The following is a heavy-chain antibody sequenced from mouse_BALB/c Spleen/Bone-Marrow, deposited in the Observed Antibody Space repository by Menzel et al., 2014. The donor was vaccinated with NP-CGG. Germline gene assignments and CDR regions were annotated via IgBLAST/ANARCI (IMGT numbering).Heavy chain of an antibody. CDR2: IYPGTGST. V-gene: IGHV1S22*01. J-gene: IGHJ2*01. Sequence: LKQSGSELVRPGASVKLSCKASGYTFTSYWMHWVKQRPGQGLEWIGNIYPGTGSTNYDEKFKTKATLTVDTSSSTANMQLSSLTSEDSAVYYCARWLLLDYWGQGTTLTVSS. CDR3: ARWLLLDY. D-gene: IGHD2-3*01. CDR1: GYTFTSYW.